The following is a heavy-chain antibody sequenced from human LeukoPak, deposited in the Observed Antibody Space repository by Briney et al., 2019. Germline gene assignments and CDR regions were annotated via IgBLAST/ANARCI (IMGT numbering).Heavy chain of an antibody. D-gene: IGHD2-2*01. Sequence: PSETLSLTCTVSGGSISSYYWSWIRQPPGKGLEWIGYIYYSGSTNYNPSLKSRVTISVDTSKNQFSLKLSSVTAADTAVYYCARAHCSSTSCYSYYYYGVDVWGQGTTVTVSS. CDR1: GGSISSYY. CDR3: ARAHCSSTSCYSYYYYGVDV. CDR2: IYYSGST. J-gene: IGHJ6*02. V-gene: IGHV4-59*01.